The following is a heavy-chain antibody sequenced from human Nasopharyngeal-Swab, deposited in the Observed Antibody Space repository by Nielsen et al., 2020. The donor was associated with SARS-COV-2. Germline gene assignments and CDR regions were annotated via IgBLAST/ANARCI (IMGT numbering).Heavy chain of an antibody. CDR2: ISWDGGST. J-gene: IGHJ6*02. V-gene: IGHV3-43*01. CDR3: AKDIYSSSWTPWYYYYGMDV. Sequence: GGSLRLSCAASGFTFDDYAMHWVRQAPGKGLERVSLISWDGGSTYYADSVKGRFTISRDNSKNSLYLQMNSLRTEDTALYYCAKDIYSSSWTPWYYYYGMDVWGQGTTVTVSS. D-gene: IGHD6-13*01. CDR1: GFTFDDYA.